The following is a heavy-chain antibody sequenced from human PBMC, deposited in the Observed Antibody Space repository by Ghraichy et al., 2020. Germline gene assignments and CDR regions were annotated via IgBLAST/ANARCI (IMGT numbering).Heavy chain of an antibody. CDR1: GFTFSSYS. CDR2: ISSSSSTI. V-gene: IGHV3-48*02. D-gene: IGHD2-21*02. CDR3: AREVMVTAISPNWFDP. J-gene: IGHJ5*02. Sequence: GGSLRLSCAASGFTFSSYSMNWVRQAPGKGLEWVSYISSSSSTIYYADSVKGRFTISRDNAKNSLYLQMNSLRDEDTAVYYCAREVMVTAISPNWFDPWGQGTLVTVSS.